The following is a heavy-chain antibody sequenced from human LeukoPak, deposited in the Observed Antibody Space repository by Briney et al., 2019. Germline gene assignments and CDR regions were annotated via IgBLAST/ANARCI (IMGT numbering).Heavy chain of an antibody. Sequence: PGGSLRLSCAASGFTFSSYGMHWVRQAPGKGLEWVAVIPYDGSNKYYADSVKGRFTISRDNSKNTLYLQMNSLRAEDTAVYYCAKDGDSSGYYYSMGAFDIWGQGTMVTVSS. V-gene: IGHV3-30*18. D-gene: IGHD3-22*01. CDR2: IPYDGSNK. CDR1: GFTFSSYG. CDR3: AKDGDSSGYYYSMGAFDI. J-gene: IGHJ3*02.